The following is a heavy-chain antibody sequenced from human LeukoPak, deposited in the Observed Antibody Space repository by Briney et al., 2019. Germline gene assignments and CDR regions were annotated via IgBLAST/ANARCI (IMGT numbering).Heavy chain of an antibody. J-gene: IGHJ5*02. V-gene: IGHV3-23*01. Sequence: GGSLILSCAASGFTFSTYAMNWVRQAPGKGLERVSGISAGGGSTYYADSVKGRFTISRDNSKNTLYLQMNSLTVEDTAVYYCAKSPRSAADNWFDPWGQGTLVTVSS. CDR1: GFTFSTYA. CDR3: AKSPRSAADNWFDP. CDR2: ISAGGGST. D-gene: IGHD6-13*01.